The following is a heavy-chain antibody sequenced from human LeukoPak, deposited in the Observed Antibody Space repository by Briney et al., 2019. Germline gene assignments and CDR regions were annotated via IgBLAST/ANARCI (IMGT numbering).Heavy chain of an antibody. J-gene: IGHJ4*02. V-gene: IGHV3-30*18. CDR2: ISYDGSNK. CDR3: AKDPRTMVRGVITQRRHDY. CDR1: GFTFSSYG. D-gene: IGHD3-10*01. Sequence: GGSLRLSCAASGFTFSSYGMHWVRQAPGKGLEWVAVISYDGSNKYYADSVKGRFTISRDNSKNTLYLQMNSLRAEDTAVYYCAKDPRTMVRGVITQRRHDYWGQGTLVTVPS.